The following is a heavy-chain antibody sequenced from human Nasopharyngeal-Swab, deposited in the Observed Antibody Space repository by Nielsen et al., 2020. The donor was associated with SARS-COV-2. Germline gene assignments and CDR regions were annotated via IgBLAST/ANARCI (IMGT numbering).Heavy chain of an antibody. CDR3: ARDPFSGY. Sequence: GESLKISCAASGFTFDDYAMHWVRQAPGKGLEWVSLISGDGGSTYYTDSVKGRFTISRDNSKNSLYLQMNSLRAEDTAVYYCARDPFSGYWGQGTLVTVSS. D-gene: IGHD3-10*01. V-gene: IGHV3-43*02. CDR2: ISGDGGST. J-gene: IGHJ4*02. CDR1: GFTFDDYA.